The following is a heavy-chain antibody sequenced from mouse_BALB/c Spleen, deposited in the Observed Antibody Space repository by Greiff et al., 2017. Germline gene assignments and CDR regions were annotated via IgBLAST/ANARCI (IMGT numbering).Heavy chain of an antibody. D-gene: IGHD1-1*01. CDR3: ARETSYYGSSHSYWYFDV. V-gene: IGHV14-3*02. Sequence: VQLKQSGAELVKPGASVKLSCTASGFNIKDTYMHWVKQRPEQGLEWIGRIDPANGNTKYDPKFQGKATITADTSSNTAYLQLSSLTSEDTAVYYCARETSYYGSSHSYWYFDVWGAGTTVTVSS. CDR1: GFNIKDTY. CDR2: IDPANGNT. J-gene: IGHJ1*01.